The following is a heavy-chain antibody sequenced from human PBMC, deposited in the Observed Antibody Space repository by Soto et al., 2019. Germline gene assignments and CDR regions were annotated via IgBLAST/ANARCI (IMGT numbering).Heavy chain of an antibody. CDR3: VHSRCGGGCLRSYSSHYYYGMDV. J-gene: IGHJ6*02. CDR1: GFSLSTGGVG. D-gene: IGHD2-21*02. V-gene: IGHV2-5*02. CDR2: IYWDNDK. Sequence: QITLKESGPTLVKPTQPLTLTCTFSGFSLSTGGVGVGWIRQPPGKALEWLALIYWDNDKRYSPSLRSRLTVTKDTSKNQVVLTMTNMDPVDTATYYCVHSRCGGGCLRSYSSHYYYGMDVWGQGTTVTVFS.